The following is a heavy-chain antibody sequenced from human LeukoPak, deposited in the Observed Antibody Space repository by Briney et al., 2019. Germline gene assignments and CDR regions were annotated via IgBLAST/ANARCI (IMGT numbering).Heavy chain of an antibody. CDR1: GFTFSRNS. V-gene: IGHV3-21*06. D-gene: IGHD5-18*01. J-gene: IGHJ4*02. CDR2: ISSSSSYI. CDR3: ARGLDNYGYKFDY. Sequence: GGSLRLSCAGSGFTFSRNSMNWVRQAPGKGLEWVSSISSSSSYIYYADSVKGRFTISRDNAENSLYLQMNSLRAEDTAVYYCARGLDNYGYKFDYWGQGTLVTVSS.